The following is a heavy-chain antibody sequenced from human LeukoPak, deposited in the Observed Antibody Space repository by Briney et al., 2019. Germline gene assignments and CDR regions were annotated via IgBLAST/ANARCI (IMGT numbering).Heavy chain of an antibody. CDR1: GFDFNDFA. D-gene: IGHD3-22*01. CDR3: AKEDSGSYYDNSAPQ. CDR2: MSGSGDTT. V-gene: IGHV3-23*01. J-gene: IGHJ4*02. Sequence: PGGSLRLSCAASGFDFNDFAMTWVRQAPGKGLEWVSSMSGSGDTTEYAASVKGRFTISRDNSKNTLYLQMNSLRAEDTAVYYCAKEDSGSYYDNSAPQWGQGTVVTVSA.